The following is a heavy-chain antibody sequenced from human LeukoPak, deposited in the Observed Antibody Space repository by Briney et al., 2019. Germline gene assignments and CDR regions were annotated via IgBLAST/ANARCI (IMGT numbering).Heavy chain of an antibody. V-gene: IGHV4-59*11. CDR3: ARGLSGYSGPGGY. J-gene: IGHJ4*02. Sequence: SSETLSLTCTVSGGSISSHYWSWIRQPPGKGLEWIGYIYYSGSTNYNPSLKSRVTISVDTSKNQFSLKLNPVTAADTAVYYCARGLSGYSGPGGYWGQGILVTVSS. D-gene: IGHD5-12*01. CDR1: GGSISSHY. CDR2: IYYSGST.